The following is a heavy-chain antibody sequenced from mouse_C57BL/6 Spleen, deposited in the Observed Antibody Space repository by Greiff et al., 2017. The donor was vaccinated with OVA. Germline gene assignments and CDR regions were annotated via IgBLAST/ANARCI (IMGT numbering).Heavy chain of an antibody. CDR2: INPGSGGT. CDR1: GYAFTNYL. V-gene: IGHV1-54*01. CDR3: GRGREYYYGSSGYFDV. J-gene: IGHJ1*03. Sequence: VQLQESGAELVRPGTSVKVSCKASGYAFTNYLIEWVKQRPGQGLEWIGVINPGSGGTNYNEKLKGKATLTADKSSSTAYMQLSSLTSEDAAVYFCGRGREYYYGSSGYFDVWGTGTTVTVSS. D-gene: IGHD1-1*01.